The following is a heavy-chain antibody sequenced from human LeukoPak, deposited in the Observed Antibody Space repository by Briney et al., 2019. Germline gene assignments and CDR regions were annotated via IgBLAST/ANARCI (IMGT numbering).Heavy chain of an antibody. CDR3: ARQKAVAGIYFDY. CDR2: INHSGST. CDR1: AGSFSGYY. Sequence: SESLSLTCAVYAGSFSGYYWRWIRRPPGKKLEWSGEINHSGSTNYNPSLKSRVTISVDTSKNQSSLKLSSVTAADTAMYYCARQKAVAGIYFDYWGQGTRVTVSA. J-gene: IGHJ4*02. V-gene: IGHV4-34*01. D-gene: IGHD6-19*01.